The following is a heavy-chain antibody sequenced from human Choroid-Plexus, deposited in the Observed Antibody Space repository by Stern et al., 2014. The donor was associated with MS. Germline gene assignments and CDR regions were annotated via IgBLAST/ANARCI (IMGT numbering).Heavy chain of an antibody. D-gene: IGHD2/OR15-2a*01. CDR2: VSYDGSNK. CDR1: GFTFGSCA. J-gene: IGHJ5*02. Sequence: DQLVESGGGVVQPGRPLRLSCVASGFTFGSCAMHWVRQAPGKGLEWVAGVSYDGSNKYYADSVKGRFTISRDNSQNTLYMQMSSLRPEDTAVYHCAKDRQYLTYFFDHWGQGSLVTVSS. CDR3: AKDRQYLTYFFDH. V-gene: IGHV3-30*18.